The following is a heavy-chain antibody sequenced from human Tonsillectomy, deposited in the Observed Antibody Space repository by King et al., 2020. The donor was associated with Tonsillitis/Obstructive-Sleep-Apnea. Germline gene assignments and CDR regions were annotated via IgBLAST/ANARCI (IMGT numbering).Heavy chain of an antibody. Sequence: VQLVESGGGLVQPGGSLRLSCAASGFTFSSYEMNWVRQAPGKGLEWVAYISSSGYTIYYADSVKGRFTISRDNAKNSLYLQMNSLRAEDTAVYYCARAWGLLAFSEVWTFDYWGQGTLVTVSS. D-gene: IGHD3/OR15-3a*01. V-gene: IGHV3-48*03. J-gene: IGHJ4*02. CDR1: GFTFSSYE. CDR3: ARAWGLLAFSEVWTFDY. CDR2: ISSSGYTI.